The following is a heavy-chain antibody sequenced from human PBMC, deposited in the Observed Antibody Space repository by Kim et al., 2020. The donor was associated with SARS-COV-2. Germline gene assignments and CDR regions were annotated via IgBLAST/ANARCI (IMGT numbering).Heavy chain of an antibody. Sequence: SETLSLTCTVSGGSISSSSYYWGWIRQPPGKGLEWIGSIYYSGSTYYNPSLKSRVTISVDTSKNQFSLKLSSVTAADTAVYYCASPTVDTAMVNCYGMDVWGQGTTVTVSS. D-gene: IGHD5-18*01. CDR3: ASPTVDTAMVNCYGMDV. CDR1: GGSISSSSYY. J-gene: IGHJ6*02. V-gene: IGHV4-39*01. CDR2: IYYSGST.